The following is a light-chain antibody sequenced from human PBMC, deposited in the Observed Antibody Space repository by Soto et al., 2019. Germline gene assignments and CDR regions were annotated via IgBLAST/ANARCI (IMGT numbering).Light chain of an antibody. Sequence: EIVMTQSPATLSVSPGERATLSCRASQSVGSNLAWYQQKPGQAPRLLIYGASTRATGIPARFSGSGSGTEFTLTLSGLQSEDFAIYFFQQYNNWPPDRTFGQGTQVAIK. CDR2: GAS. J-gene: IGKJ1*01. V-gene: IGKV3-15*01. CDR3: QQYNNWPPDRT. CDR1: QSVGSN.